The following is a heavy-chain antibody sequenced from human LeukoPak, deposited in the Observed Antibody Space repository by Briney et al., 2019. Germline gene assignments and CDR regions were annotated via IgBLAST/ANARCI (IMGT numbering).Heavy chain of an antibody. Sequence: GGSLRLSCAASGFTFSSYAMSWVRKAPGKGMEWVSGISGGDGSTYYADSVKGRFTISRNNSKNTLYLQMNSLRAEDTAVYYCARGNYDSSGKAQFDYWGQGTLVTVSS. CDR3: ARGNYDSSGKAQFDY. D-gene: IGHD3-22*01. V-gene: IGHV3-23*01. J-gene: IGHJ4*02. CDR2: ISGGDGST. CDR1: GFTFSSYA.